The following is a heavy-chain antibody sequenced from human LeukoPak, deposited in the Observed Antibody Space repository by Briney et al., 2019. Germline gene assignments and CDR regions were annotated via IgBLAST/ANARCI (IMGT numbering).Heavy chain of an antibody. D-gene: IGHD1-1*01. CDR3: ARDQNGNYYYYGMDV. Sequence: SQTLSLTCTVSGGSISSGDYYWTWIRQPPGKGLEWIGYIYYSGSTYYNPSLKSRVTTSVDTSKNQFSLKLSSVTAADTDVYYCARDQNGNYYYYGMDVWGRGTTVTVSS. CDR2: IYYSGST. CDR1: GGSISSGDYY. V-gene: IGHV4-30-4*01. J-gene: IGHJ6*02.